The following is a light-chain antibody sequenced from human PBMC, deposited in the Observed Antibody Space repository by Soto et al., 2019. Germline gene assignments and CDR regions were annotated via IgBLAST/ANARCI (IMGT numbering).Light chain of an antibody. CDR3: QQHSHWPPWT. CDR1: ENVRTF. Sequence: PGERATLSCRASENVRTFVDWYQQKPGQAPRLLIYGASNRATGIPARFSGSGSGTDFTLTIIDLEPEDFAVYYCQQHSHWPPWTFGQGTRVEIQ. CDR2: GAS. V-gene: IGKV3-11*01. J-gene: IGKJ1*01.